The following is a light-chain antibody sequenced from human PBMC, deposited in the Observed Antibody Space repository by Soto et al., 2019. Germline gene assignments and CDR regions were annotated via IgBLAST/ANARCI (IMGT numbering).Light chain of an antibody. CDR2: AAS. CDR1: QSISSH. CDR3: QQSYSTPRT. Sequence: DIQMTQSPSSLSASVGDRVTITCRASQSISSHLNWYQQKPGKAPKLLIFAASSLQSGVPSTFSGSGSGTDFTLTITSLQPADFATYYCQQSYSTPRTFGQGTKVEI. V-gene: IGKV1-39*01. J-gene: IGKJ1*01.